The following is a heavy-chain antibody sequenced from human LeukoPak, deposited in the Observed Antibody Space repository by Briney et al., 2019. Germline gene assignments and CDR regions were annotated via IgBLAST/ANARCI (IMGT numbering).Heavy chain of an antibody. J-gene: IGHJ6*02. V-gene: IGHV1-24*01. CDR2: FDPEDGET. CDR1: GYTLTELS. D-gene: IGHD2-15*01. CDR3: ATDYCSGGSCSLDMDV. Sequence: ASVKVSCKVSGYTLTELSMHWVRQAPGKGLEWMGGFDPEDGETIYAQKFQGRVTMTEDTSTDTAYMELGSLRSEDTAVYYCATDYCSGGSCSLDMDVWGQGTTVTVSS.